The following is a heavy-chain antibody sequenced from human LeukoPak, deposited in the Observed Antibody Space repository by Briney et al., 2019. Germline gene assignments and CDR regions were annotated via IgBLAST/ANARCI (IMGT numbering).Heavy chain of an antibody. CDR2: IYYSGST. V-gene: IGHV4-59*01. CDR3: ARVRYFDWLSRPRPYFDY. Sequence: PSEILSLTCTVSGGSISSYYWSWIRQPPGKGLEWIGYIYYSGSTNYNPSLKSRVTISVDTSKNQFSLKLSSVTAADTAVYYCARVRYFDWLSRPRPYFDYWGQGTLVTVSS. CDR1: GGSISSYY. J-gene: IGHJ4*02. D-gene: IGHD3-9*01.